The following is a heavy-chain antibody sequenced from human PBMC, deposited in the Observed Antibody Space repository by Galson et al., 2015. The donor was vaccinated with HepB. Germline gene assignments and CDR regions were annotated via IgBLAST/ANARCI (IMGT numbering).Heavy chain of an antibody. Sequence: SLRLSCAASGFTFSSYGMHWVRQAPGKGLEWVAFIRYDGSNKYYADSVKGRFTISRDNSKNTLYLQMNSLRAEDTAVYYCAKERKGFPDSSGYYYYYYGMDVWGQGTTVTVSS. CDR3: AKERKGFPDSSGYYYYYYGMDV. CDR1: GFTFSSYG. D-gene: IGHD3-22*01. CDR2: IRYDGSNK. J-gene: IGHJ6*02. V-gene: IGHV3-30*02.